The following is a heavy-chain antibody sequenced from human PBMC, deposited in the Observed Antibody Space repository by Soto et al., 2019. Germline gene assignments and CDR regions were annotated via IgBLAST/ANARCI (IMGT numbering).Heavy chain of an antibody. V-gene: IGHV1-2*04. Sequence: ASVKVSCKASGYTFTGYYMHWVRQAPGQGLEWMGWINPNSGGTNYAQKFQGWVTMTRDTSTSTAYMELSSLRSEDTAVYYCARESRYCSGGSCYFLPGIDYWGKGTLVTVST. CDR2: INPNSGGT. J-gene: IGHJ4*02. CDR1: GYTFTGYY. CDR3: ARESRYCSGGSCYFLPGIDY. D-gene: IGHD2-15*01.